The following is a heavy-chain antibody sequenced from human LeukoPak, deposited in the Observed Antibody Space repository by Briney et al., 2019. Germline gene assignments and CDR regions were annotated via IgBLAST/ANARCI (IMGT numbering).Heavy chain of an antibody. V-gene: IGHV3-23*01. J-gene: IGHJ4*02. Sequence: GGSLRPSCAVSGFTFRYYAMSWVRQAPGKGLEWVSAISGDSDSTYYADSVKGRFTISRDNSKNTLYLQMNSLRAEDTAVYYCAKGGYFDYWGQGTLVTVSS. CDR1: GFTFRYYA. CDR3: AKGGYFDY. CDR2: ISGDSDST. D-gene: IGHD3-16*01.